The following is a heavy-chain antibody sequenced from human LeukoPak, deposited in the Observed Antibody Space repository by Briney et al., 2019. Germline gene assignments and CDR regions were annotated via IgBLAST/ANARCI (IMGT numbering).Heavy chain of an antibody. V-gene: IGHV3-73*01. Sequence: GGSLKLSCAASGFTFSGSPMHWVRQASGKGLEWGGRIRTKATSYDAASAASVKGRFTISRAKAKNSLYLQMNSLRAEDTALDYCARGLGRGRQAFDIWSQGTMVTVSS. J-gene: IGHJ3*02. D-gene: IGHD3-16*01. CDR2: IRTKATSYDA. CDR3: ARGLGRGRQAFDI. CDR1: GFTFSGSP.